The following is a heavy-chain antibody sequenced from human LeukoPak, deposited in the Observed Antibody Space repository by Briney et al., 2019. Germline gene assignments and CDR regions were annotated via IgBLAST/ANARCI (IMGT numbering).Heavy chain of an antibody. V-gene: IGHV4-34*01. J-gene: IGHJ4*02. Sequence: PSETLSLTCAVYGGSFSGYYWSWIRQPPGKGLEWIGEINHSGSTNYNPSLKSRVTISVDTSKNQLSLKLSSVTAADTAVYYCARGVAGTPFDYWGQGTLVTVSS. CDR1: GGSFSGYY. CDR2: INHSGST. D-gene: IGHD6-19*01. CDR3: ARGVAGTPFDY.